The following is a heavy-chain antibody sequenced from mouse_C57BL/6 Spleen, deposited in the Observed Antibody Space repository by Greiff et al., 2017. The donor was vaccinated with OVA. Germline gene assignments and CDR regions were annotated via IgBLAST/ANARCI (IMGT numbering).Heavy chain of an antibody. CDR1: GYTFTSYW. V-gene: IGHV1-69*01. J-gene: IGHJ2*01. CDR3: AKLGRLFDY. CDR2: IDPSDSYT. D-gene: IGHD4-1*01. Sequence: QVQLQQPGAELVMPGASVKLSCKASGYTFTSYWMHWVKQRPGQGLEWIGEIDPSDSYTNYNQKFKGKSTLTVDKSSSTAYMQLSSLTSEDSAVYYCAKLGRLFDYWGQGTTRTVAS.